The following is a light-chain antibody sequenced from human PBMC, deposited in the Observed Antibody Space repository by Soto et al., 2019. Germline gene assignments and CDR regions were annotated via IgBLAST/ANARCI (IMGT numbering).Light chain of an antibody. V-gene: IGKV1-9*01. CDR1: QGVSSY. J-gene: IGKJ4*01. CDR2: VTS. Sequence: IQLTQSPSSLSASVGDRVTITCRASQGVSSYLAWYQQKPGKAPNRLIYVTSTLQSGVPSRFSGSGSGTDFTLTISSLQPEDFATYYCQQHNSYPLTFGGGTKVEIK. CDR3: QQHNSYPLT.